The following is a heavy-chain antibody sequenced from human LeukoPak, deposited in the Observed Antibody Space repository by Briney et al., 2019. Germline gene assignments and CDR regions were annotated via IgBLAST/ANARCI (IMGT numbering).Heavy chain of an antibody. J-gene: IGHJ4*02. CDR2: ISGSGGST. CDR1: GFTVSSYG. CDR3: AKDRGPGIQLWLYDY. D-gene: IGHD5-18*01. Sequence: WGSLRLSCAASGFTVSSYGMSWVRQAPGKGLEWVSAISGSGGSTYYADSVKGRFTISRDNSKNTLYLQMNSLRAEDTAVYYCAKDRGPGIQLWLYDYWGQGTLVTVSS. V-gene: IGHV3-23*01.